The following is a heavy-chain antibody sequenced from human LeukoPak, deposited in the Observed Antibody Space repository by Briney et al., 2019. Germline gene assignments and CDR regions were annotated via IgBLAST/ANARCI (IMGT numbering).Heavy chain of an antibody. CDR1: GGSISSYY. D-gene: IGHD1-14*01. CDR2: IYYSGST. Sequence: SGTLSLTCTVSGGSISSYYWSWIRQPPGKGLEWIGYIYYSGSTNYNPSLKSRVTISVDTSKNQFSLKLSSVTAADTAVYYCARATYKVSMLDRYFDYWGPGVLVTVSS. J-gene: IGHJ4*02. V-gene: IGHV4-59*12. CDR3: ARATYKVSMLDRYFDY.